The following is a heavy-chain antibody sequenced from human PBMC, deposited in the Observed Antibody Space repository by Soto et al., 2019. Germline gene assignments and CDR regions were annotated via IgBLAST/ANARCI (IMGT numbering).Heavy chain of an antibody. J-gene: IGHJ4*02. Sequence: PGGSLRLSCSASGFSFSSYPMHWVRLAPGKGLEYVSGIDSNGAATYYGDSVKGRFIVSRDNSKNTLNLQMSSLRSDDTAVYYCVKDFSNSGDRVWFDYWGQGTLVTVSS. CDR3: VKDFSNSGDRVWFDY. CDR1: GFSFSSYP. V-gene: IGHV3-64D*06. CDR2: IDSNGAAT. D-gene: IGHD2-21*02.